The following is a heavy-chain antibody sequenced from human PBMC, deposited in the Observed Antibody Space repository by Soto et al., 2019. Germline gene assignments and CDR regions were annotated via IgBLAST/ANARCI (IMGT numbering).Heavy chain of an antibody. V-gene: IGHV3-30*18. CDR1: GFTFSSYG. CDR2: ISYDGSNK. D-gene: IGHD3-22*01. Sequence: PGGSLRLSCAASGFTFSSYGMHWVRQAPGKGLEWVAVISYDGSNKYYADSVKGRFTISRDNSKNTLYLQMNSLRAEDTAVYYCAKDGDYYDSSGYYVIDYWGQGTLVTVSS. J-gene: IGHJ4*02. CDR3: AKDGDYYDSSGYYVIDY.